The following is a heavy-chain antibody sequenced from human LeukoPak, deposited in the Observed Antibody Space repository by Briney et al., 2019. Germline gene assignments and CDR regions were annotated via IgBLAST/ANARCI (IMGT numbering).Heavy chain of an antibody. CDR3: ASYYDSSGYYPGPLTASAFDY. Sequence: PGGSLRLSCAASGFTFSSYSMNWVRQAPGKGLEWVSYIDMSGTTIYYADSVKGRFTISRDNAKNSLYLQMNSLRAEDTAVYYCASYYDSSGYYPGPLTASAFDYWGQGTLVTVSS. V-gene: IGHV3-48*04. CDR2: IDMSGTTI. D-gene: IGHD3-22*01. CDR1: GFTFSSYS. J-gene: IGHJ4*02.